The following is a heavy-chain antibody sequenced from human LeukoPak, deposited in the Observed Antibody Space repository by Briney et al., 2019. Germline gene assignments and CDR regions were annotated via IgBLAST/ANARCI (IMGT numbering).Heavy chain of an antibody. Sequence: SETLSLTCTVSGGSISRDFWIWVRQPPGKGLEWIGYIYGSGSTNYNPSLKSRVSISGDTSKNQFSLKLSSVTAADTAVYYCARPKGYSSGWYPSYYFDYWGQGTLVTVSS. CDR2: IYGSGST. CDR3: ARPKGYSSGWYPSYYFDY. J-gene: IGHJ4*02. V-gene: IGHV4-59*08. D-gene: IGHD6-19*01. CDR1: GGSISRDF.